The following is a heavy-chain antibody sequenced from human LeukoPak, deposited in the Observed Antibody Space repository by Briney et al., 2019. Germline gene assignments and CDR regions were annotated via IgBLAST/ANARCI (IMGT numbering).Heavy chain of an antibody. V-gene: IGHV1-69*01. CDR3: ARDGGATANFDY. D-gene: IGHD1-26*01. Sequence: SVKVSCKASGGTFSSYAISWVRQAPGQGLEWMGGIIPIFGTANYAQKFQGRVTITADESTSTAYMELSSLRSEDTAVYYCARDGGATANFDYWGQGTLVTVSS. CDR1: GGTFSSYA. J-gene: IGHJ4*02. CDR2: IIPIFGTA.